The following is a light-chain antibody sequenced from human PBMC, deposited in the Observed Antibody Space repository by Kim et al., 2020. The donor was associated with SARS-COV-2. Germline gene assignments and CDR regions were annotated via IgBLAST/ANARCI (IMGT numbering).Light chain of an antibody. V-gene: IGKV1-12*01. Sequence: ASVGDRVTITCPASEYIYTWLAWYQQQPGKAPKLFSSGASNLQPGVPPRFSASGSGTDFTLTISRLQPEDFATYYCQELNTFPLTFGGGTKVDIK. J-gene: IGKJ4*01. CDR3: QELNTFPLT. CDR1: EYIYTW. CDR2: GAS.